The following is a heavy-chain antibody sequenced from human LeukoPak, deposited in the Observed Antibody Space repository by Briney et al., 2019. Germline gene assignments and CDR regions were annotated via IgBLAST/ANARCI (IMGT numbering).Heavy chain of an antibody. V-gene: IGHV3-11*01. Sequence: PGRSLRLSCEVSGFTFSDHYMSWIRQAPGKGLEWLSYITSSSTTTSYADSVKGRFTVSRDNAKNSLYLQVNGLRADDAAVYYCVRGAGPLFVPWGQGTLVTVSS. CDR3: VRGAGPLFVP. CDR2: ITSSSTTT. CDR1: GFTFSDHY. J-gene: IGHJ5*02.